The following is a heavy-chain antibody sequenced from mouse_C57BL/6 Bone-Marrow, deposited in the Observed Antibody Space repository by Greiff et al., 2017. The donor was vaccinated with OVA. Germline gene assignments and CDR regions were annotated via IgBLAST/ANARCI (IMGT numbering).Heavy chain of an antibody. CDR2: IDPETGGT. CDR1: GYTFTDYD. CDR3: TSGCSNYYDMDY. Sequence: VQLQQSGAELVRPGASVTLSCKASGYTFTDYDMHWVKQTPVHGLEWIGAIDPETGGTAYNQTFKGKAILTADKSSSTAYMELRSLTSEDSADDYCTSGCSNYYDMDYWGQGTTVTVSS. J-gene: IGHJ4*01. V-gene: IGHV1-15*01. D-gene: IGHD2-5*01.